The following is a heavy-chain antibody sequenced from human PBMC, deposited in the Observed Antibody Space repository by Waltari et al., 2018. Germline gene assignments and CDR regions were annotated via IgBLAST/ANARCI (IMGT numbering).Heavy chain of an antibody. J-gene: IGHJ4*02. D-gene: IGHD6-19*01. V-gene: IGHV4-39*01. CDR2: VFHSGTT. CDR3: AGGYSSGWYAY. Sequence: QLRLQQSGPGLVKPSETLSLTCRVSGASIRPSQYYWGRIRQPPGKGLEWIGSVFHSGTTHYNPSLKSRVTISVETSKNQISLKLSSVTAADTAVFYCAGGYSSGWYAYWGQGTLVTVPS. CDR1: GASIRPSQYY.